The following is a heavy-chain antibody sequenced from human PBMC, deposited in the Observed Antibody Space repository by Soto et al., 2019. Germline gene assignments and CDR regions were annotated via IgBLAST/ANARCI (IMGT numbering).Heavy chain of an antibody. CDR1: GFTFSSYA. CDR2: ISYDGNNK. J-gene: IGHJ4*02. CDR3: AKDHRTTVTTRGVWYFDY. V-gene: IGHV3-30*18. Sequence: PGGSLRLSCAASGFTFSSYAMHWVRQAPGKGLEWVALISYDGNNKYYVDSVKGRFTIYRDNSKNTLDLQLTSLRAEDTALYYCAKDHRTTVTTRGVWYFDYWGQGALVTSPQ. D-gene: IGHD4-17*01.